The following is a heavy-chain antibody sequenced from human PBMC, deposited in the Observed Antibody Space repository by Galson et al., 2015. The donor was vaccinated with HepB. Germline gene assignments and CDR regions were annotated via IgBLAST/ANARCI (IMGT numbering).Heavy chain of an antibody. D-gene: IGHD3-10*01. CDR3: AKDPDYYGAGSYSYHGMDV. Sequence: SLRLSCAASGFTSNFFAINWVRQAPGKGLEWVAVISHDGSDTYYADSVKGRFTISRDDSKSTLYLQMNSLRVEDTAVYYCAKDPDYYGAGSYSYHGMDVWGQGTTVTVSS. J-gene: IGHJ6*02. CDR1: GFTSNFFA. V-gene: IGHV3-30*04. CDR2: ISHDGSDT.